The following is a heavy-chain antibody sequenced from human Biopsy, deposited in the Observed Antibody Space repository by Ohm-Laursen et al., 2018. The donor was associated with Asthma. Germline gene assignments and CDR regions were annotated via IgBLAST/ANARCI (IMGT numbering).Heavy chain of an antibody. Sequence: SVKVSCKAPGGTFNNFAISWVRQAPGQGLEWLGGIMTVFGTTSYAQKFQGRVTITADESTSTAYMEVTSLRSEDTAIYYCARCQVGYSSGWSLLLKKIYYSGMDVWGQGTAVTVSS. J-gene: IGHJ6*02. CDR2: IMTVFGTT. CDR3: ARCQVGYSSGWSLLLKKIYYSGMDV. CDR1: GGTFNNFA. V-gene: IGHV1-69*13. D-gene: IGHD6-19*01.